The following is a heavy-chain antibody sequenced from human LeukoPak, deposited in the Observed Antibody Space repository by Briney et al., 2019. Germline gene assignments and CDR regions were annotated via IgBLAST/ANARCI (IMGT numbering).Heavy chain of an antibody. CDR2: IRYDGNNK. V-gene: IGHV3-30*02. D-gene: IGHD1-1*01. CDR3: ETVSF. Sequence: GWSLRLSCAASGFTFSSYGIHWVRQAPGNGLEGVAFIRYDGNNKYYEESVKRRFTISRDNSKNAVYLQMNSLRAEETAVYYCETVSFWGQGTLVTVSS. CDR1: GFTFSSYG. J-gene: IGHJ4*02.